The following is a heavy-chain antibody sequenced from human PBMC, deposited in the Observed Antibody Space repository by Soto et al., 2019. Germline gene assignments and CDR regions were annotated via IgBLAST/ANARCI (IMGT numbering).Heavy chain of an antibody. CDR2: ISDDGSEE. CDR3: ARQSDGWEHYYFVY. V-gene: IGHV3-30*03. CDR1: GFIFGDFG. Sequence: QVHLVESGGGVVQPGTSLRLSCAASGFIFGDFGMHWVRQTPGRGLEWVADISDDGSEENYADSVKGRFTISRDNSNNTLYLEMGSLRAEDTAVYYCARQSDGWEHYYFVYWGQGTLLTVSS. D-gene: IGHD1-26*01. J-gene: IGHJ4*02.